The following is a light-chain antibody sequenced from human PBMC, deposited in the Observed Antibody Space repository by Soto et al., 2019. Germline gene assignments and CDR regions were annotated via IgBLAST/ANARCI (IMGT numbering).Light chain of an antibody. V-gene: IGKV3-15*01. J-gene: IGKJ2*01. Sequence: EIVMTQSPATLSVSPGERATLSCRASQCVSSNLAWYQQTPGQAPRLLIYDASTRATGIPARFSGSGSGTEFTLNINSLQSEDFAVYYCHQYNNWPPKYTFGQGTKLEIK. CDR3: HQYNNWPPKYT. CDR2: DAS. CDR1: QCVSSN.